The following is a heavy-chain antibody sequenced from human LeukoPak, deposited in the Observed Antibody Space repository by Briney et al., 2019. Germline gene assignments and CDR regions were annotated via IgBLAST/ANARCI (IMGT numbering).Heavy chain of an antibody. CDR2: IYYSGST. CDR1: GGSISSSSYY. V-gene: IGHV4-39*01. CDR3: ARHQNIVVVTV. J-gene: IGHJ4*02. Sequence: SETLSLTCTVSGGSISSSSYYWGWIRQPPGKGLEWIGSIYYSGSTYYNPSLKSRVTISVDTSKNQFSLKLSSVTAADTAVYYCARHQNIVVVTVWGQGTLVTVSS. D-gene: IGHD2-21*02.